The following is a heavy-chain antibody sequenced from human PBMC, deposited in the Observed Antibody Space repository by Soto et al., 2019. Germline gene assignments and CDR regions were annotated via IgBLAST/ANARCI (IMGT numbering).Heavy chain of an antibody. CDR2: IYWDDDK. Sequence: SGPTLVNPTQTLTLTCTFSGFSFSTSGVGVGWIRQPPGKALECLALIYWDDDKRYSPSLKSRLTITKVTSKNQVVLTMTNMDPVDTATYYCDEGQPAPIPGHWRQGTLVTVSS. CDR3: DEGQPAPIPGH. CDR1: GFSFSTSGVG. D-gene: IGHD2-2*01. J-gene: IGHJ1*01. V-gene: IGHV2-5*02.